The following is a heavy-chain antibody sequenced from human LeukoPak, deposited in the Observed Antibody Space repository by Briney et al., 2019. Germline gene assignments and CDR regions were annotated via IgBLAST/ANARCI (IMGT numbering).Heavy chain of an antibody. Sequence: ASVKVSCKTSGYTFTSYFMHWVRQAPGQGPEWMAIINPSTGSANYAQEFRGRFTMTRDTSTRTFFMELSSLRSEDTAVYYCARDPSIFGGPGNFDAWGQGTMITVSA. CDR1: GYTFTSYF. J-gene: IGHJ3*01. V-gene: IGHV1-46*01. CDR2: INPSTGSA. CDR3: ARDPSIFGGPGNFDA. D-gene: IGHD3-3*02.